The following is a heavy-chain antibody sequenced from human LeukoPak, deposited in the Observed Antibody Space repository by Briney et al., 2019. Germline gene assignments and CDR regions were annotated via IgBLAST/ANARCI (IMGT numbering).Heavy chain of an antibody. CDR1: GFTFSGYS. CDR2: ISTTSAYI. Sequence: GGSLRLSCAASGFTFSGYSMNWVRQAPGKGLEWVSSISTTSAYIYYADSVKGRLTTPRDNAKSSLYLEMNSLRAEDTAVYYFTRGGYISGNAFDIWGQGTMVTVSS. J-gene: IGHJ3*02. D-gene: IGHD6-19*01. CDR3: TRGGYISGNAFDI. V-gene: IGHV3-21*01.